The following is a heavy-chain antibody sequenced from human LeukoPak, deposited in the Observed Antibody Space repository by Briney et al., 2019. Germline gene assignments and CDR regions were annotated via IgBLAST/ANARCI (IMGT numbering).Heavy chain of an antibody. CDR1: GGSLSGYY. V-gene: IGHV4-34*01. CDR3: SRGEDASKVGNY. J-gene: IGHJ4*02. Sequence: SDTLPLTCAVYGGSLSGYYLTWIRRPPGKGLEWIGEIHPSGSTNYNPSFGSRLSISADTSKNQFFLKLNSVTAADTAVYYCSRGEDASKVGNYWGQGTLVTVSS. D-gene: IGHD7-27*01. CDR2: IHPSGST.